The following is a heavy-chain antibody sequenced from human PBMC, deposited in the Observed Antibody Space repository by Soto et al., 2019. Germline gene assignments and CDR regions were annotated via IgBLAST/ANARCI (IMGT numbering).Heavy chain of an antibody. D-gene: IGHD3-3*01. CDR3: ARSDYDFWSGYFDY. J-gene: IGHJ4*02. Sequence: SETLSLTCTVSGGSVSSGSYYWSWIRQPPGKGLEWIGYIYYSGSTNYNPSLKSRVTISVDTSKNQFSLKLSSVTAADTAVYYCARSDYDFWSGYFDYWGQGTLVTVSS. CDR2: IYYSGST. V-gene: IGHV4-61*01. CDR1: GGSVSSGSYY.